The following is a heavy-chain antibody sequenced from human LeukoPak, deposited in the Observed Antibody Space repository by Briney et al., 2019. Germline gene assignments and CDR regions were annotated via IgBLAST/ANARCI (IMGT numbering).Heavy chain of an antibody. CDR2: INSYGGNT. D-gene: IGHD3-22*01. J-gene: IGHJ4*02. Sequence: PGGSLRLSCAASGFTFSSYWMHWVRQAPGKGLVWVSRINSYGGNTFYADSVEGRFTISRDNAKNTLYLQMNSLRAEDTAVYYCARHVVAVGFDYWGQGTLVTVSS. V-gene: IGHV3-74*01. CDR3: ARHVVAVGFDY. CDR1: GFTFSSYW.